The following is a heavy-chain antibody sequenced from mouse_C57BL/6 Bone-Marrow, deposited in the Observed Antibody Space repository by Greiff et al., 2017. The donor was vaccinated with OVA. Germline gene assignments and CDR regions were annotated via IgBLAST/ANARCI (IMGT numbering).Heavy chain of an antibody. CDR1: GYTFTSYG. CDR2: IYPRSGNT. J-gene: IGHJ3*01. V-gene: IGHV1-81*01. CDR3: ARKGLRPFAY. D-gene: IGHD2-4*01. Sequence: VKLQQSGAELARPGASVKLSCKASGYTFTSYGISWVKQRTGQGLEWIGEIYPRSGNTYYNEKFKGKATLTADKSSSTAYMELRSLTSEDSAVYFCARKGLRPFAYWGQGTLVTVSA.